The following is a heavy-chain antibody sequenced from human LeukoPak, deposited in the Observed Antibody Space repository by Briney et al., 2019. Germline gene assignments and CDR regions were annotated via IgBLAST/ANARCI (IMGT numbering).Heavy chain of an antibody. Sequence: SQTLSLTCAISGDSVSSNTMAWNWIRQSPSRGLEWLGRTYYRSKWYNDYAVSLRSRITVNPDTSKNQLSLQLNSVTPEDTAVYFCARDSGHTLDSWGQGTLVTVSS. CDR2: TYYRSKWYN. CDR1: GDSVSSNTMA. CDR3: ARDSGHTLDS. J-gene: IGHJ5*01. D-gene: IGHD5-12*01. V-gene: IGHV6-1*01.